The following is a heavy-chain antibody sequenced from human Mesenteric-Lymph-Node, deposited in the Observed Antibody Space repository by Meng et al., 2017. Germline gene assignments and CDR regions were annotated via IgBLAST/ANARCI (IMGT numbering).Heavy chain of an antibody. V-gene: IGHV3-48*03. CDR1: GFTFSNFE. J-gene: IGHJ6*02. D-gene: IGHD5-18*01. CDR2: ISSSGNTK. CDR3: AREGYRSGYSIGMDV. Sequence: GESLKISCVASGFTFSNFEMNWVRQAPGEGLEWVSYISSSGNTKYYADSVRGRFTISRDSAKNSLYLQLNSLRVEDTAVYYCAREGYRSGYSIGMDVWGQGTTVTVSS.